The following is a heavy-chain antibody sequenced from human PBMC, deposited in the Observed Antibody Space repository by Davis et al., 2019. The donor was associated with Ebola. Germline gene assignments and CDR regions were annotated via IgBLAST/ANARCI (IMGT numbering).Heavy chain of an antibody. D-gene: IGHD2-15*01. CDR3: AKDTCSGGSCYLGGMDV. J-gene: IGHJ6*02. Sequence: SLKISCAASGFTFDDYAMHWVRQAPGKGLEWVSGISWNSGSTGYADSVKGRFTISIDNAKNSLYLQMSSLRAEDMALYYCAKDTCSGGSCYLGGMDVWGQGTTVTVSS. CDR2: ISWNSGST. V-gene: IGHV3-9*03. CDR1: GFTFDDYA.